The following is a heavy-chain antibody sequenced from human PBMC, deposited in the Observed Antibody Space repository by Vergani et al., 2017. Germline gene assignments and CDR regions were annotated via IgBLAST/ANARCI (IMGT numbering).Heavy chain of an antibody. V-gene: IGHV3-23*01. J-gene: IGHJ6*02. D-gene: IGHD2-15*01. CDR1: GFPFSSYA. CDR3: AKARDPNCKGGNCYSYYYGLDL. CDR2: ISGSGGNT. Sequence: EVQLLESGGGLVQPGGSLRLSCGASGFPFSSYAITWVRQAPGKGWEWGSAISGSGGNTFYTDSVKGRFTISRDNSKDTRYLQMNSLRVEDTAIYCCAKARDPNCKGGNCYSYYYGLDLWGQGTTVTVSS.